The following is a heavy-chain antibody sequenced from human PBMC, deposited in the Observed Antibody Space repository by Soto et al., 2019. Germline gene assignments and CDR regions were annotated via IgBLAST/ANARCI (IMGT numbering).Heavy chain of an antibody. J-gene: IGHJ6*02. CDR1: GGSFSGYY. V-gene: IGHV4-34*01. Sequence: SSETMSLTCAVYGGSFSGYYWSWIRQPPGKGLEWIGEINHSGSTNYNPSLKSRVTISVDTSKNQFSLKLSSVTAADTAVYYCARTYYDFWSGYYLRGMDVWGQGTTVTVSS. D-gene: IGHD3-3*01. CDR2: INHSGST. CDR3: ARTYYDFWSGYYLRGMDV.